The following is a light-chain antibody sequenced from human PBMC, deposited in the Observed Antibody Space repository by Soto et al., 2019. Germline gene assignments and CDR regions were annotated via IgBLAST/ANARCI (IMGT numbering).Light chain of an antibody. Sequence: QSVLTQPPSVSGAPGQRVTISCTGSSSNIGAGYDVHWYQHLPGTAPKLLIYGNNNRPSGVPDRFSGYKSGTSASLAITGLQAEDEADDYCQSYDSRLSGYVFGTGTKVTVL. CDR3: QSYDSRLSGYV. CDR2: GNN. CDR1: SSNIGAGYD. J-gene: IGLJ1*01. V-gene: IGLV1-40*01.